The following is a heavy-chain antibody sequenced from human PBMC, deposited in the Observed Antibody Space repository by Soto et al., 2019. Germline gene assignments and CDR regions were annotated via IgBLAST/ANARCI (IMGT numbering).Heavy chain of an antibody. J-gene: IGHJ4*02. V-gene: IGHV4-31*03. CDR3: ASHRVILWFGELSDGFDY. CDR2: IYYSGST. CDR1: GGSISSGGYY. D-gene: IGHD3-10*01. Sequence: SETLSLTCTVSGGSISSGGYYWSWIRQHPGKGLEWIGYIYYSGSTYYNPSLKSRVTISVDTSKNQFSLKLSSVTAADTAVYYCASHRVILWFGELSDGFDYWGQGTLVTVSS.